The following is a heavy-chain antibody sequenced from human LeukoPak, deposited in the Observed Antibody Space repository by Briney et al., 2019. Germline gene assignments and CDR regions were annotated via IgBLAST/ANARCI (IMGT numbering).Heavy chain of an antibody. Sequence: GGSLRLSCAASGFSFSSYGMHWVRQAPGKGLEWVALIWYDGSNKYYADSVKGRFTISRDNSKNTLYLQMNSPRAVDTAVYYCARDPVIRTSGSDFRYYYGMDVWGQGTTVTVSS. CDR1: GFSFSSYG. CDR3: ARDPVIRTSGSDFRYYYGMDV. D-gene: IGHD3-10*01. CDR2: IWYDGSNK. V-gene: IGHV3-33*01. J-gene: IGHJ6*02.